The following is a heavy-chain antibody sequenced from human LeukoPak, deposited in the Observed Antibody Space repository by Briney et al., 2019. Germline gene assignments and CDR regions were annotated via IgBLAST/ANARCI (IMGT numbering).Heavy chain of an antibody. Sequence: PSETLSLTCAVYGGSFSGYYWSWIRQPPGKGLEWIGEINHSGSTNYNPSLKSRVTISVDTSKNQFPLKLSSVTAADTAVYYCARKSKSSSSANYWYFDLWGRGTLVTVSS. V-gene: IGHV4-34*01. CDR1: GGSFSGYY. CDR2: INHSGST. J-gene: IGHJ2*01. CDR3: ARKSKSSSSANYWYFDL. D-gene: IGHD6-6*01.